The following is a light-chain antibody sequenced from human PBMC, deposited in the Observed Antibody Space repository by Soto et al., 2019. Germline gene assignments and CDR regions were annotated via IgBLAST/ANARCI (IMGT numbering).Light chain of an antibody. Sequence: SAPTQPASLSGSPGQSITISCTRNSSEVGGYNFVSWYQQHPGKVPKVMIYEVSKRPSGVSDRFSGSKSGNTASLTISGLQAEDEADYYCCADAGRSTYVFGTGTKVTVL. J-gene: IGLJ1*01. CDR2: EVS. V-gene: IGLV2-23*02. CDR3: CADAGRSTYV. CDR1: SSEVGGYNF.